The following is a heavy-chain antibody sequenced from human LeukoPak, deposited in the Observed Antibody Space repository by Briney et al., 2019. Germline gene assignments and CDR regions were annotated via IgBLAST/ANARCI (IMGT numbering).Heavy chain of an antibody. CDR2: INSDGSST. V-gene: IGHV3-74*01. CDR3: ARSHYYDSSGYFSYYYGLDV. CDR1: GFTFSSYW. J-gene: IGHJ6*02. D-gene: IGHD3-22*01. Sequence: PGGSLRLSCAASGFTFSSYWMHWVRQAPGKGLLWVSRINSDGSSTRHADSVKGRFTISRDNAKNTLYLQMNSPRTEDTAVYYCARSHYYDSSGYFSYYYGLDVWGQGTTVTVSS.